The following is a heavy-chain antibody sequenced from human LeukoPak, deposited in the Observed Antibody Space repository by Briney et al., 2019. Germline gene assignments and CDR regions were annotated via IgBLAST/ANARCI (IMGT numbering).Heavy chain of an antibody. CDR2: ISYDGSNK. Sequence: PGGSLRLSCAASGFTFSSYGMHWVRQAPGKGLEWVAVISYDGSNKYYADSVKGRFTISRDNSKNTLYLQMNRLRPDDTAVYYCAKELWVGATEFESWGQGTLVTVSS. D-gene: IGHD1-26*01. CDR1: GFTFSSYG. V-gene: IGHV3-30*18. CDR3: AKELWVGATEFES. J-gene: IGHJ4*02.